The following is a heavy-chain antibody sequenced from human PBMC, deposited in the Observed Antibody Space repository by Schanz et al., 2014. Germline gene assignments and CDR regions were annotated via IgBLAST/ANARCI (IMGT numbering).Heavy chain of an antibody. D-gene: IGHD3-22*01. V-gene: IGHV1-46*01. Sequence: QVQLVQSGAEAKKPGASVKASCKASGYTFTSDSMHWVRQAPGQGLEWMGRIVPIAGITNYAQRFQGRVTITADKSTDTVYMELSSLRSEDTAVYYCAREVGLYDRDWFDPWGQGTLVTVSS. CDR3: AREVGLYDRDWFDP. CDR1: GYTFTSDS. J-gene: IGHJ5*02. CDR2: IVPIAGIT.